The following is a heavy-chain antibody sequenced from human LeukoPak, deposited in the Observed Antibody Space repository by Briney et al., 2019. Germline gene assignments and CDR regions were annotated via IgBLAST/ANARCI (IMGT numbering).Heavy chain of an antibody. CDR3: AKAPYGSGFYYMDV. J-gene: IGHJ6*03. Sequence: GGSLRLSCAASGFTVSSNEMSWVRQAPGKGLEWVSLISWDGGSTYYADSVKGRFTISRDNSKNSLYLQMNSLRTEDTALYYCAKAPYGSGFYYMDVWGKGTTVTISS. CDR1: GFTVSSNE. V-gene: IGHV3-43*01. D-gene: IGHD3-10*01. CDR2: ISWDGGST.